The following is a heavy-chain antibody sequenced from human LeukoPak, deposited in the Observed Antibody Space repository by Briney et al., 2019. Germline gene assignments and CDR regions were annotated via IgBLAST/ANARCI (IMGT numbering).Heavy chain of an antibody. Sequence: GGSLRLSCAASGFTFSSYVMHWVRQAPGKGLEWVAIISYDGSNEYYADSVKGRFTISRDNSKNTLYLQMNSLRAEDTAVYYCAKAYNYWGQGTLVTVSS. CDR3: AKAYNY. CDR1: GFTFSSYV. V-gene: IGHV3-30*04. CDR2: ISYDGSNE. J-gene: IGHJ4*02. D-gene: IGHD3-16*01.